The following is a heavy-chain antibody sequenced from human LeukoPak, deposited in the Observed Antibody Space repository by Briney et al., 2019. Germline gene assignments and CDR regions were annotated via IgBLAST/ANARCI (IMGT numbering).Heavy chain of an antibody. J-gene: IGHJ4*02. CDR3: ARIGLGRDAYNSFDY. D-gene: IGHD5-24*01. V-gene: IGHV3-21*01. Sequence: PGGSLRLSCAASGFTFSNYDVTWVRQAPGKGLEWVSSISATTIYRFSAGSVRGRFTISRDNVENSLYLQMNDLRREDTAVYYCARIGLGRDAYNSFDYWGQGTLVIVSS. CDR2: ISATTIYR. CDR1: GFTFSNYD.